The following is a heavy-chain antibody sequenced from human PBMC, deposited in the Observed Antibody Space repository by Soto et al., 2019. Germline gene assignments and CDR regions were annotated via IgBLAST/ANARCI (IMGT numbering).Heavy chain of an antibody. CDR3: AREEKQLSRYGGDFDY. Sequence: QVQLQESGPGLVKPSETLSLTCSVSDGSVNTGNYYCSWIRQPPGKGLEWIGHIYYIGTTNYNPSVKSRVTITVDTSKNQCSLKVTSVTAADTAVYFCAREEKQLSRYGGDFDYWGQGILVTVSS. CDR2: IYYIGTT. CDR1: DGSVNTGNYY. J-gene: IGHJ4*02. V-gene: IGHV4-61*01. D-gene: IGHD3-16*01.